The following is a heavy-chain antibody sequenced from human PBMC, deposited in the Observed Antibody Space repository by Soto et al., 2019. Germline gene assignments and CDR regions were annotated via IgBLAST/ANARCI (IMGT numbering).Heavy chain of an antibody. D-gene: IGHD6-19*01. CDR2: VYYTGST. Sequence: SETLSLTCSVSGGSISCSYWSWIRQSPGKGLEWLGYVYYTGSTNYSPSLRSRVSVSVDTSKNEFSLRLSSVTAADTAVYFCARSVAVPGAHIDYWGQGTQVTVSS. V-gene: IGHV4-59*01. CDR1: GGSISCSY. CDR3: ARSVAVPGAHIDY. J-gene: IGHJ4*02.